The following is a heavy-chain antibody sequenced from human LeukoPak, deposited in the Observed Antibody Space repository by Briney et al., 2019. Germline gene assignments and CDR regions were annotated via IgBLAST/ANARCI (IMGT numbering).Heavy chain of an antibody. CDR2: IHYSGST. D-gene: IGHD3-22*01. J-gene: IGHJ3*02. V-gene: IGHV4-59*01. CDR3: ARGYYDSRGYSNPFDI. Sequence: PSETLSLTCTVSGVSISSSYWSWIRLSPGRGLEWIGYIHYSGSTNYNPSLKSRVSISVDTSGNQFFLRLSSVTAADTAFYYCARGYYDSRGYSNPFDIWGQGTMVTVSS. CDR1: GVSISSSY.